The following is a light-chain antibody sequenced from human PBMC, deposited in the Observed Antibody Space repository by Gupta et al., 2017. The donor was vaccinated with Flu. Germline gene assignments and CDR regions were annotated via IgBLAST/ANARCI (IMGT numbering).Light chain of an antibody. CDR3: QHYRHWPL. J-gene: IGKJ2*01. Sequence: EIVLTQSPATLSVAPGARVTLSCRASESVSINLAWYQRKPGQPPRLLIYGASNGAAGVPAMFSGSGSGTDFTLTISSLESEDSAIYDCQHYRHWPLFGQGTKLEIK. CDR1: ESVSIN. V-gene: IGKV3-15*01. CDR2: GAS.